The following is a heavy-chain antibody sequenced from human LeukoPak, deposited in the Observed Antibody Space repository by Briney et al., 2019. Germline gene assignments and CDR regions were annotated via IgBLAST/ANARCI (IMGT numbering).Heavy chain of an antibody. D-gene: IGHD6-6*01. CDR2: INPSGGST. J-gene: IGHJ6*03. CDR1: GYTFTSYY. Sequence: ASVKVSCKASGYTFTSYYMHWVRQAPGQGLEWMGIINPSGGSTSYAQKFQGRVTMTRDTSTSTVYMELSSLRPEDTAVYYCARKARPPPPHIYYYYYYMDVWGKGTTVTVSS. V-gene: IGHV1-46*01. CDR3: ARKARPPPPHIYYYYYYMDV.